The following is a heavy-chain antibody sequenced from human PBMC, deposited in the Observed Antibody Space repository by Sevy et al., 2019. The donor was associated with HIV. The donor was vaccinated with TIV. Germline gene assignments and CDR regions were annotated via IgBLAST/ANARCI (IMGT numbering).Heavy chain of an antibody. Sequence: GGSLRLSCAASGFTFSDYYMSWIRQAPGKGLEWVSYISSSGSTMYYADSVKGRFTISRDNAKNSLYLQMNSLRAEDTAVYYCLSGRDIVVVPAARAYGMDVWGQGTTVTVSS. D-gene: IGHD2-2*01. J-gene: IGHJ6*02. V-gene: IGHV3-11*01. CDR3: LSGRDIVVVPAARAYGMDV. CDR2: ISSSGSTM. CDR1: GFTFSDYY.